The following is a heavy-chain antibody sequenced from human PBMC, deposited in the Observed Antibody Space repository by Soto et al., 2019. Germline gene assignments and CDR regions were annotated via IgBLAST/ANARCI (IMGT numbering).Heavy chain of an antibody. V-gene: IGHV1-58*01. CDR2: IGVGSGNT. Sequence: ASVKVSCKASGFTFTSCAVRWVRQARGQRLEWIGWIGVGSGNTNYAQKLQDRVTITTDTSTSTAYMELRSLRSDDTAVYYCARDHPEDYGDYRPFDYWGQGTLVTVSS. D-gene: IGHD4-17*01. CDR1: GFTFTSCA. J-gene: IGHJ4*02. CDR3: ARDHPEDYGDYRPFDY.